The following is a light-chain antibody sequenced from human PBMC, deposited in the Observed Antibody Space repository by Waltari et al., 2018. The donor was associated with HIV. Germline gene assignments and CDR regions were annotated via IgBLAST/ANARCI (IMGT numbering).Light chain of an antibody. CDR2: GYG. Sequence: QSVLNQSPSASGTPGQRVIISCSGSSSNIGSNTVTWYQQFPGTAPKLLIYGYGRRPSGVPERFSCSKSATSAALAISGLRSEDEADYYCATWDDSLNAWVFGGGTKLTVL. J-gene: IGLJ3*02. CDR1: SSNIGSNT. CDR3: ATWDDSLNAWV. V-gene: IGLV1-44*01.